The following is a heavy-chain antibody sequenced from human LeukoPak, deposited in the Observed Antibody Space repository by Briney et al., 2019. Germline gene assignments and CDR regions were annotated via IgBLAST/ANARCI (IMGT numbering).Heavy chain of an antibody. V-gene: IGHV4-59*08. CDR3: ARHSGAGTGFVY. CDR1: GGSTSSYY. CDR2: IYYSGST. Sequence: NPSETLSLTCTVSGGSTSSYYWSWIRHPPGKGLEWIGYIYYSGSTNYNPSLKSRLTISIDTSKNQFSLKLSSVTAADTAVYYCARHSGAGTGFVYWGQGTLVTVSS. J-gene: IGHJ4*02. D-gene: IGHD6-19*01.